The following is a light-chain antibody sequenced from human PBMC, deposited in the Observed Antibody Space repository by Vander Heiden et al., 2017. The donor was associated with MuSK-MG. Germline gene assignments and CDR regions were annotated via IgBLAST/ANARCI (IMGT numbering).Light chain of an antibody. CDR1: QSIGTS. V-gene: IGKV1-39*01. Sequence: DIQMTQSPSSLSTSVGDRVTITCRASQSIGTSVNWYQQKPGKVPKLLIYDASGLQSGVPSRFSGSGSGTDFTLTISSLQPEDFATYYCQQSYGAPTFGQGTRLEI. CDR2: DAS. J-gene: IGKJ5*01. CDR3: QQSYGAPT.